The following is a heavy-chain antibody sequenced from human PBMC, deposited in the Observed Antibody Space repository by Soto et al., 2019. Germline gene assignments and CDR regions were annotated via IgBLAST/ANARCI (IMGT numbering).Heavy chain of an antibody. Sequence: QVQLVESGGGVVQPGRSLRLSCAASGFTFSSHGMHWVRQAPGKGLEWVAVIWYDGSNKYYVDSVKGRFTISRDNSKNTLYLQMNSLRAEDTAVYYCARDGDTAMVSWGQGTLVTVSS. CDR1: GFTFSSHG. CDR3: ARDGDTAMVS. D-gene: IGHD5-18*01. V-gene: IGHV3-33*01. J-gene: IGHJ4*02. CDR2: IWYDGSNK.